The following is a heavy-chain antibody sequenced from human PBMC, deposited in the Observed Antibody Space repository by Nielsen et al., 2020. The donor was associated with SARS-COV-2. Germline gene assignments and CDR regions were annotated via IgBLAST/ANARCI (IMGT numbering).Heavy chain of an antibody. CDR3: ARHGIVGATIDY. CDR1: GGSFSGYY. J-gene: IGHJ4*02. V-gene: IGHV4-34*01. Sequence: GSLRLSCAVYGGSFSGYYWSWIRQPPGKGLEWIGEINHSGSTNYNPSLKSRVTISVDTSKNQFSLKLSSVTAADTAVYYCARHGIVGATIDYWGQGTLVTVSS. D-gene: IGHD1-26*01. CDR2: INHSGST.